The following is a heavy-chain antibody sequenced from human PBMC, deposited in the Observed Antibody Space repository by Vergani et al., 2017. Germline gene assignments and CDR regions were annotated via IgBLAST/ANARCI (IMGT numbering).Heavy chain of an antibody. V-gene: IGHV5-51*03. D-gene: IGHD3-3*01. J-gene: IGHJ5*02. Sequence: EVMLVQSGAEVKKPGESVKISCKYSESSFISNEIAWVRQMSGKGLQWMGNINPIDSKIAYSPSFQGQAIMSLDKSITTAYLQWRSLKASDTATYYCAKTHDXSSLYSSYNWFDPWGQGTQVTVSS. CDR1: ESSFISNE. CDR2: INPIDSKI. CDR3: AKTHDXSSLYSSYNWFDP.